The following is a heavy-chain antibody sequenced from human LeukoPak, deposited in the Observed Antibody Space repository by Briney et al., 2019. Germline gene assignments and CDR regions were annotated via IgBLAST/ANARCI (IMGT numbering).Heavy chain of an antibody. J-gene: IGHJ4*02. V-gene: IGHV3-33*01. D-gene: IGHD3-16*02. Sequence: AGGSLRLSCAASGFTFSSYGMHWVRQAPGKGLEWGAVIWYDGSNKYYADSVKGRFTISRDNSKNTLYLQMNSLRAEDTAVYYCARRDYVWGSYRYSPPDYWGQGTLVTVSS. CDR1: GFTFSSYG. CDR3: ARRDYVWGSYRYSPPDY. CDR2: IWYDGSNK.